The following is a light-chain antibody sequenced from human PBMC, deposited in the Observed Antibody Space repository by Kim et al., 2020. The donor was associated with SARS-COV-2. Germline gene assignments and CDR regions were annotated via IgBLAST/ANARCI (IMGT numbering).Light chain of an antibody. Sequence: QSALTQPASVSGSPGQSITISCTGTSSDVGGYNSVSWYQQHPGKAPKLMIYDVSKRPSGVSNRFSGSKSGNTASLTISGLQAADDADYYCSSYTSSSTALNYVCGTGTKVTFL. CDR2: DVS. V-gene: IGLV2-14*01. CDR3: SSYTSSSTALNYV. CDR1: SSDVGGYNS. J-gene: IGLJ1*01.